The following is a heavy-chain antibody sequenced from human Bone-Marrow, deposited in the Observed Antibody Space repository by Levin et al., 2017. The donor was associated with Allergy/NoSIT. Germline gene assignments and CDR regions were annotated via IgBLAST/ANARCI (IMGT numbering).Heavy chain of an antibody. Sequence: GGSLRLSCTASGFTFSDHYMDWVRQAPGKGLEWVGRTRNKAKSYTTEYAASVKGRFTISRDDSKNGLYLQMNSLKTEDTAVYYCARAATVTTNYYYGMDVWGQGTTVTVFS. D-gene: IGHD4-17*01. CDR2: TRNKAKSYTT. CDR3: ARAATVTTNYYYGMDV. J-gene: IGHJ6*02. V-gene: IGHV3-72*01. CDR1: GFTFSDHY.